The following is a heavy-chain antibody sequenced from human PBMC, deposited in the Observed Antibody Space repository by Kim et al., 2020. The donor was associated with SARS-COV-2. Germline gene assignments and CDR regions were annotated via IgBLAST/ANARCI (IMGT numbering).Heavy chain of an antibody. CDR2: IYHSGST. D-gene: IGHD3-16*01. Sequence: SETLSLTCAVSGGSISSSNWWSWVRQPPGKGLEWIGEIYHSGSTNYNPSLKSRVTISVDKSKNQFSLKLSSVTAADPAVYYCASATSWGQSHYYYGMDVWGQGTTVTVSS. V-gene: IGHV4-4*02. CDR3: ASATSWGQSHYYYGMDV. J-gene: IGHJ6*02. CDR1: GGSISSSNW.